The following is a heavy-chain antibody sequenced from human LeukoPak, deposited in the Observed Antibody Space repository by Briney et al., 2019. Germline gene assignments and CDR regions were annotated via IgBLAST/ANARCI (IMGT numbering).Heavy chain of an antibody. CDR3: ARDDTLPDNGLDA. V-gene: IGHV3-33*08. D-gene: IGHD2-8*01. Sequence: GGSLRLSCAASGFTFSSYAMSWVRQAPGKGLECLGVIGSDGSRDSYADSVRGRLTISRDNSKNMLFLEVHSLRVEDSAVYFCARDDTLPDNGLDAWGQGTMFTVSS. CDR1: GFTFSSYA. J-gene: IGHJ3*01. CDR2: IGSDGSRD.